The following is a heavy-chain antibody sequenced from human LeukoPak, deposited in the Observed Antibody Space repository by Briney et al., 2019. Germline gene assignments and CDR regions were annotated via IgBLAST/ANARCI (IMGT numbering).Heavy chain of an antibody. CDR3: TTVGSFWSGYPVWY. CDR2: IKSKTDGGTT. J-gene: IGHJ4*02. Sequence: GGSLRLSCAASGFTFSNAWMSWVRQAPGKGLEWVGRIKSKTDGGTTDYAAPVKGRFTISRDDSKNTPYLQMNSLKTEDTAVYYCTTVGSFWSGYPVWYWGQGTLVTVSS. D-gene: IGHD3-3*01. V-gene: IGHV3-15*01. CDR1: GFTFSNAW.